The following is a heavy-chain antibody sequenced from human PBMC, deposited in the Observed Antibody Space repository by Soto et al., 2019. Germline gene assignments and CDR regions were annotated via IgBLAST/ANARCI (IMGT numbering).Heavy chain of an antibody. Sequence: PSETLSLTCGVSGGTIRSPDWWTWVRQPPGKGLEWIGEIFQSGSTNYTPSLESRVTISVDKSKNQFSLTLTSVTAADTAVYFCARGRGRYSSGWSWFDPWGQVLLGTVSP. CDR2: IFQSGST. CDR1: GGTIRSPDW. V-gene: IGHV4-4*02. J-gene: IGHJ5*02. D-gene: IGHD6-19*01. CDR3: ARGRGRYSSGWSWFDP.